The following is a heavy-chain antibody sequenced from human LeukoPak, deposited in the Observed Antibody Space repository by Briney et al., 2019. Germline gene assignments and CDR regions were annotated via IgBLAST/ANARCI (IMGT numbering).Heavy chain of an antibody. Sequence: ASVRVSCKASGGTFSSYVISWVRQAPGQGLEWMGGIIPIFGTANYAQKFQGRVTMTTDTSTSTAYMELRSLRSDDTAVYYCARDPRGMDVWGQGTTVTVSS. CDR1: GGTFSSYV. J-gene: IGHJ6*02. CDR3: ARDPRGMDV. CDR2: IIPIFGTA. V-gene: IGHV1-69*05.